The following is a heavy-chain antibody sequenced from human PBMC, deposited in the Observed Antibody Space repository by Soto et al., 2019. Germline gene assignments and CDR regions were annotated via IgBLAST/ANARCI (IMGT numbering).Heavy chain of an antibody. D-gene: IGHD1-26*01. J-gene: IGHJ6*02. V-gene: IGHV4-4*07. CDR1: GGSISEFY. Sequence: QVQLQESGPGLMRPPETLSLTCTVTGGSISEFYWSWIRQPAGKGMEWIGRIYGSGCLYAGGTTTHNPSLKSRITMSVDMSKNQVSLKLTSVTAADTAVYYCVRVGGSDSRSVYYYDGMDVWGQWTKVTVS. CDR2: IYGSGCLYAGGTT. CDR3: VRVGGSDSRSVYYYDGMDV.